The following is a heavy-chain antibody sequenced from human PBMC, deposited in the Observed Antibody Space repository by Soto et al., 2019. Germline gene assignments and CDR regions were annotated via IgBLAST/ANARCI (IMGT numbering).Heavy chain of an antibody. CDR1: GDSISSSSYY. D-gene: IGHD3-3*01. CDR3: ARHKPTIFGESSYTMDV. Sequence: SETLSLTCTVSGDSISSSSYYWGWIRQSPGKGLEWIGSIYFSGSTYYNPSLKSRVTISVDPSKNQFSLNLSSVTAADTALYYCARHKPTIFGESSYTMDVWGKGTTVTVSS. J-gene: IGHJ6*03. V-gene: IGHV4-39*01. CDR2: IYFSGST.